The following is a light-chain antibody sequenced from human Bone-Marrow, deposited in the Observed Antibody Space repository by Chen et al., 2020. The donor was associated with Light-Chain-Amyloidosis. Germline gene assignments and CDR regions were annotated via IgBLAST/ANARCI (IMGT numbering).Light chain of an antibody. J-gene: IGKJ2*01. V-gene: IGKV1-5*03. CDR2: KAS. Sequence: DIQMTQSPSTLSASVGDTVTITCRASQNINRWLAWLQQKPGKAPKVLIYKASTLDSGVPSRFSGSGSGTDFPFTITRLQPDDVATYYGQQYNSWPDTFGQGTKLEIK. CDR3: QQYNSWPDT. CDR1: QNINRW.